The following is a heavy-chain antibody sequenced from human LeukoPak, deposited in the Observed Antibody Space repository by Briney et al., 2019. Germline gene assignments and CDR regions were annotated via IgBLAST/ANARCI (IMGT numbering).Heavy chain of an antibody. V-gene: IGHV4-59*11. Sequence: SETLSLTCTVSGGSISSHYWSWIRQPPGKGLEWIGYIYYSRSTNYNPSLVSRVTISVDTSKNQFSLKLSSVTAADTAVYYCATTTVTTSFLETNGWEAAGPSYYYYMDVWGKGTTVTVSS. J-gene: IGHJ6*03. CDR1: GGSISSHY. D-gene: IGHD4-17*01. CDR2: IYYSRST. CDR3: ATTTVTTSFLETNGWEAAGPSYYYYMDV.